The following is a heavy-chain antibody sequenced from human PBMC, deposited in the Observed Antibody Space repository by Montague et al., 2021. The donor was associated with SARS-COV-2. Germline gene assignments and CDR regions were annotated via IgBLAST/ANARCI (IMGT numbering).Heavy chain of an antibody. CDR1: GGSFSGYY. Sequence: SETLSLTCAVYGGSFSGYYWSWTRQPPGKELEWIGEINHSGSTNYNPSLKSRVTISVDTSKNQFSLKLSSVTAADTAVYYCARARQDVVVPTLGIGAYYYYYYMDVWGKGTTVTVSS. V-gene: IGHV4-34*01. J-gene: IGHJ6*03. D-gene: IGHD2-2*01. CDR2: INHSGST. CDR3: ARARQDVVVPTLGIGAYYYYYYMDV.